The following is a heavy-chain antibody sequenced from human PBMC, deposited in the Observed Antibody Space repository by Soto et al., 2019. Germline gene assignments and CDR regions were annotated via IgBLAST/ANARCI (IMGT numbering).Heavy chain of an antibody. CDR2: MSHSGGN. CDR3: ARVERGTATTVVDAFDI. D-gene: IGHD1-1*01. CDR1: GGSVNSGNYY. Sequence: QVQLQQWGAGLLKPSETLSLTCAVFGGSVNSGNYYWSWIRQPPGKGLEWIGEMSHSGGNHFNPSLKSRVTISVDTCKNQFSLKMSSVTAADTALYYCARVERGTATTVVDAFDIWGPGTMVTVSS. V-gene: IGHV4-34*01. J-gene: IGHJ3*02.